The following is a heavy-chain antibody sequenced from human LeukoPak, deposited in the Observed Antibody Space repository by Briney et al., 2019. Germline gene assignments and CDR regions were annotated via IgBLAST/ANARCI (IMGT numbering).Heavy chain of an antibody. CDR1: GFTFSSYS. V-gene: IGHV3-21*01. Sequence: GGSLRLSCAASGFTFSSYSMNWVRQAPGKGLEWVSSISSSSSYIYYADSVKGRSTISRDNAKNSLYLQMNSLRAEDTAVYYCARDAPRGAGDKDYWGQGTLVTVSS. J-gene: IGHJ4*02. CDR3: ARDAPRGAGDKDY. CDR2: ISSSSSYI. D-gene: IGHD7-27*01.